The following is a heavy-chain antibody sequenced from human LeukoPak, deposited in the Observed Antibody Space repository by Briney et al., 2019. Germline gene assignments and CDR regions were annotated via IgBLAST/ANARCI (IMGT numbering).Heavy chain of an antibody. J-gene: IGHJ4*02. D-gene: IGHD3-22*01. Sequence: GASVKVSCKASGGTFSSYAISWVRQAPGQGLEWMGGIIPIFGTANYAQKFQGRVTITADESTSTAYMELSSLRSEDTAVYYCARVVYYYDSSGYYFDYWSQGTLVTVSS. CDR2: IIPIFGTA. V-gene: IGHV1-69*13. CDR1: GGTFSSYA. CDR3: ARVVYYYDSSGYYFDY.